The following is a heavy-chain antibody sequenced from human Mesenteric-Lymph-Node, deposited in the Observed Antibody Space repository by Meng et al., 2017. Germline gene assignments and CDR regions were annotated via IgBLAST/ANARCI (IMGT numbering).Heavy chain of an antibody. CDR3: ARDGRRWLQPSAEYFQH. J-gene: IGHJ1*01. CDR1: GYTFTGYY. Sequence: ASVKVSCKASGYTFTGYYMHWVRQAPGQGLEWMGRINPNSGGTNYAQKFQGRVTMTRDTSISTAYMELSRLRSDDTAVYYCARDGRRWLQPSAEYFQHWGQGTLVTVSS. D-gene: IGHD5-24*01. V-gene: IGHV1-2*06. CDR2: INPNSGGT.